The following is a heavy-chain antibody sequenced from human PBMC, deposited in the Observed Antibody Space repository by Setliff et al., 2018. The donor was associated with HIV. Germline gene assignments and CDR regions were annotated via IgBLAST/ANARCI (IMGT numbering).Heavy chain of an antibody. CDR3: ARGRFHRLHRPYSGSGSLGIQYFDY. D-gene: IGHD3-10*01. CDR1: GGSFNGYY. Sequence: KPSETLSLTCAVYGGSFNGYYWTWIRQPPGKGLEWIGGINHSGSTNYNPSLKSRVTISVDTSKNQFSLRLISVTATDTALYYCARGRFHRLHRPYSGSGSLGIQYFDYWGQGTLVTVSS. CDR2: INHSGST. V-gene: IGHV4-34*01. J-gene: IGHJ4*02.